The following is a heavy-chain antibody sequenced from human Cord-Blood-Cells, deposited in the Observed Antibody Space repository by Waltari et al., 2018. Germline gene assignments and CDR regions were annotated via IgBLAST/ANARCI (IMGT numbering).Heavy chain of an antibody. CDR1: GFTFSSYA. CDR2: MSGSGGST. V-gene: IGHV3-23*01. D-gene: IGHD3-10*01. J-gene: IGHJ4*02. Sequence: EVQLLESGGGLVQPGGSLRLSCAASGFTFSSYAMSWVRQAPGKGLEWVSAMSGSGGSTYYADSVKGRFTISRDNSKNTLYLQMNSLRAEDTAVYYCAKTASPIYGSGSYYNYWGQGTLVTVSS. CDR3: AKTASPIYGSGSYYNY.